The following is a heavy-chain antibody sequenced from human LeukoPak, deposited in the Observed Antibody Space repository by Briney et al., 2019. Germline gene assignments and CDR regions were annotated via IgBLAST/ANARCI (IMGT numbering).Heavy chain of an antibody. CDR1: GGSVSSGSYY. D-gene: IGHD6-13*01. J-gene: IGHJ5*02. CDR2: IYYSGST. V-gene: IGHV4-61*01. Sequence: SETLSLTCTVSGGSVSSGSYYWSWIGQPPGKGLEWIGYIYYSGSTNYNPSLKSRATISVDTSKNQFSLKLSSVTAADTAVYYCARDIAAAGTNWFDPWGQGTLVTVSS. CDR3: ARDIAAAGTNWFDP.